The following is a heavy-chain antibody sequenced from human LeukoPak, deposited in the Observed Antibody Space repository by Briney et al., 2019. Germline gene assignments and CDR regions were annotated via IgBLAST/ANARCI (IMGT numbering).Heavy chain of an antibody. Sequence: PSETLSLTCAVYGGSFSGYYWSGIRQPPGRGLEWIGEINHSGSTNYNPSLKSRVTISVDTSKNQFSLKLRSVTAADTAVYYCARAPGTIFGVVIIPYYYGMDVWGHGTTVTVSS. CDR2: INHSGST. CDR1: GGSFSGYY. J-gene: IGHJ6*02. V-gene: IGHV4-34*01. CDR3: ARAPGTIFGVVIIPYYYGMDV. D-gene: IGHD3-3*01.